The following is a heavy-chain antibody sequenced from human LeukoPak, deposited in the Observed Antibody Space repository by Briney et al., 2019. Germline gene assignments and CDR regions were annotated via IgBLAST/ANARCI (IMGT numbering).Heavy chain of an antibody. Sequence: SQTLSLTCTVSGGAISSGSYYWSWIRQPAGEGLEWIGRIYTSVSTNYNPSLKSRVTISVDTSKNQFSLKLSSVTAADTAVYYCARLNRDSYDSSGYHTYFDYWGQGSLVTISS. V-gene: IGHV4-61*02. CDR2: IYTSVST. D-gene: IGHD3-22*01. CDR1: GGAISSGSYY. CDR3: ARLNRDSYDSSGYHTYFDY. J-gene: IGHJ4*02.